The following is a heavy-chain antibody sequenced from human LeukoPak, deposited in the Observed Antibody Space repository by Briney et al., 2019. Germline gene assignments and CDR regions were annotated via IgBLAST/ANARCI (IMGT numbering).Heavy chain of an antibody. Sequence: SETPSLTCTVSGGSVTSFYWSWIRQPPGKGLEWIGYIYNSENTKYNSSLESRVTMSVDTSKHQLFLKLSSVTAADTAVYYCARFHSGPSGWYVLWYFDLWGRGTLVTVSS. J-gene: IGHJ2*01. CDR2: IYNSENT. V-gene: IGHV4-4*09. D-gene: IGHD6-19*01. CDR1: GGSVTSFY. CDR3: ARFHSGPSGWYVLWYFDL.